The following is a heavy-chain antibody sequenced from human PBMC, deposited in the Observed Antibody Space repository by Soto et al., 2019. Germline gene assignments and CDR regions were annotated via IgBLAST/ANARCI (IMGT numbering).Heavy chain of an antibody. J-gene: IGHJ3*01. CDR3: ARLQEGSYEPGF. V-gene: IGHV4-39*01. Sequence: QLQLQESGPGLVKPSGTLSLTCTVSGGSISSSSYYWGGIRQPPGKGLEWIGSIYYSGSTYYNPSLKSRVTISVDTSKNQFSLKLSSVTAADTAVYYCARLQEGSYEPGFWGQGTMVTVSS. D-gene: IGHD1-26*01. CDR1: GGSISSSSYY. CDR2: IYYSGST.